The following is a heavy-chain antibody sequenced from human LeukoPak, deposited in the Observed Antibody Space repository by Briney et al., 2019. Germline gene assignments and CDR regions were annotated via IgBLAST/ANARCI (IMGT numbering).Heavy chain of an antibody. CDR3: ARGWFGELSPYFDY. CDR1: GGSISSGGYY. V-gene: IGHV4-31*03. D-gene: IGHD3-10*01. CDR2: IYYSGST. Sequence: SQTLSLTCTVSGGSISSGGYYWSWIRQHPGKGLEWIGYIYYSGSTYYNPSLKSRVTISVDTSKNQFSLKLSSVTAADTAVYYCARGWFGELSPYFDYWGQGTLVTVSS. J-gene: IGHJ4*02.